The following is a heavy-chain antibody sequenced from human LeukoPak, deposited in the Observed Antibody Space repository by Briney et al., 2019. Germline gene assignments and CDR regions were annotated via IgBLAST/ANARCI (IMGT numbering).Heavy chain of an antibody. CDR1: GCSFNNYW. CDR3: AVLEGSGSSASY. CDR2: IYPDDSET. J-gene: IGHJ4*02. V-gene: IGHV5-51*01. Sequence: GESLKISCKGSGCSFNNYWIGWVRQMPGKGLEWMGIIYPDDSETRYSPPFQGQGTISADKSISTAYLQWSSLKASDAAMYYCAVLEGSGSSASYWGLGTLVTVSS. D-gene: IGHD1-26*01.